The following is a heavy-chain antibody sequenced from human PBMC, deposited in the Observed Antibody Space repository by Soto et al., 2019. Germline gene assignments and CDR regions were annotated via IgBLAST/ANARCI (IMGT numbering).Heavy chain of an antibody. D-gene: IGHD2-2*01. CDR2: IKSKTDGGTT. J-gene: IGHJ3*02. V-gene: IGHV3-15*01. CDR3: TTLDLGYCSSTSCYDAFDI. Sequence: GGSLRLSCAASGFTFSNAWMSWVRQAPGKGLEWVGRIKSKTDGGTTDYAAPVKGRFTISRDDSKNTLYLQMNSLKTEDTAVYYCTTLDLGYCSSTSCYDAFDIWGQGTMVTVSS. CDR1: GFTFSNAW.